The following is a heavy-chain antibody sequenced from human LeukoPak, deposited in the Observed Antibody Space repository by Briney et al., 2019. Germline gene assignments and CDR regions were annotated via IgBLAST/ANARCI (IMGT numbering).Heavy chain of an antibody. CDR2: MNPNSGNT. J-gene: IGHJ3*02. CDR1: GYTFTSYD. V-gene: IGHV1-8*03. CDR3: ARGLYYYDSSGYYTGDAFDI. Sequence: ASVKVSCKASGYTFTSYDINWVRQAAGQGLEWMGWMNPNSGNTGYAQKFQGRVTITRNTSISTAYMELSSLRSEDTAVYYCARGLYYYDSSGYYTGDAFDIWGQGTMVTVSS. D-gene: IGHD3-22*01.